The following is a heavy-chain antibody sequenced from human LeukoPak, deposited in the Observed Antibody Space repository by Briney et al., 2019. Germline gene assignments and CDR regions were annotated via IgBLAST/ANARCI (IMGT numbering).Heavy chain of an antibody. CDR3: ARGTLDY. V-gene: IGHV4-34*01. CDR2: INHSGST. CDR1: GGSFSGYY. Sequence: SETLSLTCAVYGGSFSGYYWSWIRQPPGKGLEWIGEINHSGSTNYNPSLKSRVTISVDTSKNQFSLKLSSVTAANTAVYYCARGTLDYWGQGTLVTVSS. J-gene: IGHJ4*02.